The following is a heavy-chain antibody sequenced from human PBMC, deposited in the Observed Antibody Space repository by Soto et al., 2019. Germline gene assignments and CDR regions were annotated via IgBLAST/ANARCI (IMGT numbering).Heavy chain of an antibody. CDR1: GGSISSGGYY. V-gene: IGHV4-31*01. CDR3: ARDGYKGGLYFDY. J-gene: IGHJ4*02. Sequence: QVQLQESGPGLVKPSQTLSLTCTVSGGSISSGGYYWSWIRQHPGKGLGWIGYIYYSGSTYYNPSIKSLVTISVETSKNQFSLKLSSVTAADTAVYYCARDGYKGGLYFDYWGQGTLVTVSS. CDR2: IYYSGST. D-gene: IGHD5-12*01.